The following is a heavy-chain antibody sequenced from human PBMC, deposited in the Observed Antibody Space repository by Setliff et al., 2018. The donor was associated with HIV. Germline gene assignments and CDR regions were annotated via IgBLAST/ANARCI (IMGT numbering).Heavy chain of an antibody. D-gene: IGHD4-17*01. Sequence: WETLSLTCTVSRGSISRYCWSWIRQPPGKGLEWIGYIYYTGTTKYNPSLKSRITMSVDTSKNQLSLKLSSLTAADTAVYYCARDRPPSTVDMLGAFDRWGQGTMVT. V-gene: IGHV4-59*01. CDR2: IYYTGTT. CDR3: ARDRPPSTVDMLGAFDR. J-gene: IGHJ3*02. CDR1: RGSISRYC.